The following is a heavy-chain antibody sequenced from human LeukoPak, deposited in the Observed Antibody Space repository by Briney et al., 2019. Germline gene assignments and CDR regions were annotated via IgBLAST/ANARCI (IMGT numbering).Heavy chain of an antibody. J-gene: IGHJ4*02. CDR1: GYTFSSYG. CDR2: ISAYNGNT. V-gene: IGHV1-18*01. Sequence: ASVKVSCKASGYTFSSYGINWVRQAPGQGLEWMGWISAYNGNTNYAQKLQGRVTMTTDTSTSTAYMELRSLRSDDTAMYYCARAHSSSSSNYWGQGTLVTVSS. D-gene: IGHD6-6*01. CDR3: ARAHSSSSSNY.